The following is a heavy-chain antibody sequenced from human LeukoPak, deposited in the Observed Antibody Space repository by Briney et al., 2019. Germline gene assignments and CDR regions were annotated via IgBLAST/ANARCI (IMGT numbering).Heavy chain of an antibody. D-gene: IGHD3-10*01. V-gene: IGHV4-59*01. CDR1: GCSISSYY. Sequence: SETLSLTCTVSGCSISSYYWSWIRQPPGKGLEWIGYIYYSGNTNYNPSLKSRVTISVDTSKKQFSLNLRSVTAADTAVYYCARTPTYYGSATYLDYWGQGTLVTVSS. CDR3: ARTPTYYGSATYLDY. CDR2: IYYSGNT. J-gene: IGHJ4*02.